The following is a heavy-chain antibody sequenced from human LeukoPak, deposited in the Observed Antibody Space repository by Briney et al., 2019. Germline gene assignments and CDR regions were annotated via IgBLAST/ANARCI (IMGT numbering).Heavy chain of an antibody. CDR1: GFSFSSYW. Sequence: GGSLRLSCAASGFSFSSYWMSWVRQAPGKGLEWVANINQDGSEKYYVDSVKGRFTISRDNAKNSLHLQMNSLRAEDTAVYYCAKGRPYGDYAVDYWGQGTLVTVSS. CDR3: AKGRPYGDYAVDY. D-gene: IGHD4-17*01. V-gene: IGHV3-7*01. J-gene: IGHJ4*02. CDR2: INQDGSEK.